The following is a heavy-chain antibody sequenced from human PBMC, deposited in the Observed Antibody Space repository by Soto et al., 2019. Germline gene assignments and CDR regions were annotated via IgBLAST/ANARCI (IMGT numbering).Heavy chain of an antibody. CDR1: GFTFSSYA. CDR3: AKDEVYDSSCLGAY. CDR2: ISGSGGST. V-gene: IGHV3-23*01. J-gene: IGHJ4*02. D-gene: IGHD3-22*01. Sequence: GGSLRLSCAASGFTFSSYAMSWVRQAPGKGLEWVSAISGSGGSTYYADSVKGRFTISRDNSKNTLYLQMNSLRVEDTALYYCAKDEVYDSSCLGAYWGQGALVTVSS.